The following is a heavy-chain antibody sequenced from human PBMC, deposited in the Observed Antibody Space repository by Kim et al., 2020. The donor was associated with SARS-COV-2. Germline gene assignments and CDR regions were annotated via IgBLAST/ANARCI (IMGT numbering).Heavy chain of an antibody. CDR3: ARGRGSNWSNLDY. D-gene: IGHD6-13*01. V-gene: IGHV1-3*01. J-gene: IGHJ4*02. Sequence: KYSQNCQRRVTITRDTSASTVSMELSSLRSEDTALYFCARGRGSNWSNLDYWGQGTLVTVSS.